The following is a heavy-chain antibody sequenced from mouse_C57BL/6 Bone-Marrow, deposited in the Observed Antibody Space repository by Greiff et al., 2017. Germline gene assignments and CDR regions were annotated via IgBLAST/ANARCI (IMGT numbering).Heavy chain of an antibody. J-gene: IGHJ4*01. CDR3: ARGFITTVVATGEYAMDY. Sequence: QVQLQQSGAELAKPGASVKLSCKASGYTFTSYWMHWVKQRPGQGLEWIGYINPTSGYTKYNQKFKDKATLTPDKSSSTAYMQLSSLTYEDSAVYYCARGFITTVVATGEYAMDYWGQGTSVTVSS. CDR1: GYTFTSYW. V-gene: IGHV1-7*01. D-gene: IGHD1-1*01. CDR2: INPTSGYT.